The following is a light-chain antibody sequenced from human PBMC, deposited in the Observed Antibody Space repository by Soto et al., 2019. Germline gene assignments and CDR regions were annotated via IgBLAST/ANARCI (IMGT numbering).Light chain of an antibody. J-gene: IGLJ1*01. CDR3: SSYAGSNICV. CDR2: EVS. V-gene: IGLV2-8*01. Sequence: QSPLTQPASASWSPGQSVTISCTGTSSDVGGYNYVSWYQQHPGKAPKLIIYEVSNRPSGVPDRFSGSKSGNTASLTISGLQAEDEADYYCSSYAGSNICVFGTGAKVTVL. CDR1: SSDVGGYNY.